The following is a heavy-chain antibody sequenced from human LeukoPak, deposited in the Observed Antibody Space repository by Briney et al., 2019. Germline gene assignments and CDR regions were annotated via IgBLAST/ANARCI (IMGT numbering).Heavy chain of an antibody. CDR3: ARGYGSGNDFDY. J-gene: IGHJ4*02. CDR2: IWYDGSNK. Sequence: GRSLRLSCAASGFTFSSYGMHWVRQAPGKGLEWVAVIWYDGSNKYYADSVKGRFTIPRDNSKNTLYLQMNSLRAEDTAVYYCARGYGSGNDFDYWGQGTLVTVSS. D-gene: IGHD3-10*01. CDR1: GFTFSSYG. V-gene: IGHV3-33*01.